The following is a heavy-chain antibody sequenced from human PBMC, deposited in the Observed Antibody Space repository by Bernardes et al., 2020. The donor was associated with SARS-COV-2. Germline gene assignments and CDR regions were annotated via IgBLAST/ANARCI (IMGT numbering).Heavy chain of an antibody. CDR1: GFTFTNYA. CDR2: ISATGGGT. J-gene: IGHJ6*02. V-gene: IGHV3-23*01. Sequence: GSLRLSCAASGFTFTNYAMTWVRQAPGKGLEWVSSISATGGGTYYADSVQGRFTVSRDYSTNTLYLQMDSLRAEDTAIYYCAKEAYSGYLETYYFYYGMDVWGQGTTVTVSS. CDR3: AKEAYSGYLETYYFYYGMDV. D-gene: IGHD5-12*01.